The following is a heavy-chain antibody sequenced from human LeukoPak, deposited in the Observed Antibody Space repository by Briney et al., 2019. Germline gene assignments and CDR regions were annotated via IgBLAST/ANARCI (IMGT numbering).Heavy chain of an antibody. CDR3: ASPTDFYGSGTVA. D-gene: IGHD3-10*01. CDR2: IYPGDSDT. CDR1: GYSFTSYW. Sequence: GESLKISCKGSGYSFTSYWIGWVRQMPGKGLEWMGIIYPGDSDTRYSPSFQGQVTISADKSISTAYLQWRSLRASDSAIYYCASPTDFYGSGTVAWGQGTLVSVSS. J-gene: IGHJ5*02. V-gene: IGHV5-51*01.